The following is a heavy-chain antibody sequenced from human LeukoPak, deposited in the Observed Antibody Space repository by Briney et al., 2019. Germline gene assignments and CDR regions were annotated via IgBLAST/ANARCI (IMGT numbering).Heavy chain of an antibody. Sequence: GGSLRLSCAASGLTFSSYAMSWVRQAPGKGLEWVSAISGSGGSTYYADSVKGRFTISRDNSTNTLYLQMNSLRAEDTAVYYCAKDASVAGTTTDFDYWGQGTLVTVSS. CDR1: GLTFSSYA. CDR2: ISGSGGST. V-gene: IGHV3-23*01. CDR3: AKDASVAGTTTDFDY. J-gene: IGHJ4*02. D-gene: IGHD6-19*01.